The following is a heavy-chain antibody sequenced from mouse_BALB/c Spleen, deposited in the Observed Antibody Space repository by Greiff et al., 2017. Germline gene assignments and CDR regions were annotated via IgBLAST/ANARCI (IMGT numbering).Heavy chain of an antibody. Sequence: EVKLMESGGGLVQPGGSRKLSCAASGFTFSDYGMAWVRQAPGKGPEWVAFISNLAYSIYYADTVTGRFTISRENAKNTLYLEMSSLRSEDTAMYYCARDAGGYFDYWGQGTTLTVSS. CDR2: ISNLAYSI. CDR1: GFTFSDYG. D-gene: IGHD4-1*01. V-gene: IGHV5-15*02. J-gene: IGHJ2*01. CDR3: ARDAGGYFDY.